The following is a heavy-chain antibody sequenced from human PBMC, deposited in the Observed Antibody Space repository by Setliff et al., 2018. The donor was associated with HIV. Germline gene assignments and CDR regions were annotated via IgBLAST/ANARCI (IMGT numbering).Heavy chain of an antibody. CDR1: GGSISSGGYY. CDR2: IYTSGST. CDR3: ARSPRWELLRWGWFDP. Sequence: SETLSLTCTVSGGSISSGGYYWSWIRQPAGKGLEWIGHIYTSGSTNYNPSLKSRVTISLDTSKNQFSLKLSSVTAADTAVYYCARSPRWELLRWGWFDPWGQGTLVTVSS. J-gene: IGHJ5*02. V-gene: IGHV4-61*09. D-gene: IGHD1-26*01.